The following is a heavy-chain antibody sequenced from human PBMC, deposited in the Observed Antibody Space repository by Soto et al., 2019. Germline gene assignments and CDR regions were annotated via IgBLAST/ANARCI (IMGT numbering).Heavy chain of an antibody. CDR1: GFTFSSYA. CDR2: ISYDGSNK. Sequence: PGGSLRLSCAASGFTFSSYAMHWVRQAPGKGLEWVAVISYDGSNKYYADSVKGRFTISRDNSKNTLYLQMNSLRAEDTAVYYCARVRKDIVVVVAGLDYWGQGXLVTVSS. D-gene: IGHD2-15*01. V-gene: IGHV3-30-3*01. CDR3: ARVRKDIVVVVAGLDY. J-gene: IGHJ4*02.